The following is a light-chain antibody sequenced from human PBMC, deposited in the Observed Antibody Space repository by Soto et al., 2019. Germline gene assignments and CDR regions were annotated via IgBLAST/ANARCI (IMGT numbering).Light chain of an antibody. J-gene: IGLJ3*02. CDR2: DND. V-gene: IGLV1-51*01. Sequence: QSVLTQPPSVSAAPGQKVTISCSGSNSNIGNNYVSWYQHLPGTAPKLLIYDNDKRPSAIPDRFSGSKSGTSATLDITGLQTGDEADYYCGTWDTSLSGGVFGGGTKVTVL. CDR3: GTWDTSLSGGV. CDR1: NSNIGNNY.